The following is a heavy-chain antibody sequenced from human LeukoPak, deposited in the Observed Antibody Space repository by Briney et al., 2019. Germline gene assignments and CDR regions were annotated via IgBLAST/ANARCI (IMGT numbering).Heavy chain of an antibody. J-gene: IGHJ6*04. CDR3: ARAHYASSNIKVPFDV. CDR2: INPNSGGT. D-gene: IGHD3-22*01. Sequence: ASVKVSCKASGYTFTGYYMHWVRQAPGQGLEWMGWINPNSGGTNYAQKFQGWVTMTRDTATSTVYMELSSLRSDDTAVYYCARAHYASSNIKVPFDVWGKGTTVTVSS. V-gene: IGHV1-2*04. CDR1: GYTFTGYY.